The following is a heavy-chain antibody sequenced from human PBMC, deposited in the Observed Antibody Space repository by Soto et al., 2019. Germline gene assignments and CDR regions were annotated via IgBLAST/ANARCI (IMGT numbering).Heavy chain of an antibody. V-gene: IGHV3-23*01. CDR1: GFTLSTYD. J-gene: IGHJ6*02. CDR2: ISDSGGNT. D-gene: IGHD1-1*01. CDR3: AKQQGPGTPYYYAMDV. Sequence: GGSLRLSCAASGFTLSTYDMHWVRQATGKGLKWVSTISDSGGNTYYAASVKGRFTISRDNSKDTLYLEMNSLRGEDTAVYFCAKQQGPGTPYYYAMDVWGQGTAVTVSS.